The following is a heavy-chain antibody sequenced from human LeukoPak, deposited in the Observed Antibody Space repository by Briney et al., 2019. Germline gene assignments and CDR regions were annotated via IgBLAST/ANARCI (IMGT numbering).Heavy chain of an antibody. CDR3: ARDGHDLNWFDP. CDR1: GFTFSSDW. J-gene: IGHJ5*02. D-gene: IGHD3-3*01. Sequence: GGSLRLSCAASGFTFSSDWMSWVRQAPGKRLEWVADIKQDGSEKYYVDSVKGRFTISRDNAKNSLYLQMNSLRAEDTAVYYCARDGHDLNWFDPWGQGTLVTVSS. CDR2: IKQDGSEK. V-gene: IGHV3-7*01.